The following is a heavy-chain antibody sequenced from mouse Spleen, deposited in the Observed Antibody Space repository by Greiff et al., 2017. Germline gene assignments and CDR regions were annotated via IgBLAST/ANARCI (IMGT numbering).Heavy chain of an antibody. CDR2: IDPETGGT. D-gene: IGHD2-4*01. V-gene: IGHV1-15*01. J-gene: IGHJ4*01. CDR1: GYTFTDYE. CDR3: TRDFMITTEGYAMDY. Sequence: VQLQQSGAELVRPGASVTLSCKASGYTFTDYEMHWVKQTPVHGLEWIGAIDPETGGTAYNQKFKGKAILTADKSSSTAYMELRSLTYEDSAVYYCTRDFMITTEGYAMDYWGQGTSVTVSS.